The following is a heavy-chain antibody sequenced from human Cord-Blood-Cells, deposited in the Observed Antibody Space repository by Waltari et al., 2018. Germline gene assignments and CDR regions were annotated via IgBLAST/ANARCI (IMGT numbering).Heavy chain of an antibody. CDR1: GFTFGDYV. CDR2: IRSKTYGETT. CDR3: TDGGRDAFDI. V-gene: IGHV3-49*05. J-gene: IGHJ3*02. D-gene: IGHD2-15*01. Sequence: EVQLVESGGGLVKPGRPLRLSCTASGFTFGDYVMSWFRQAPGKGLGWVGFIRSKTYGETTEDAASVKGIFTISRDDSKIIAYLQMSSLKTEDTAVYYWTDGGRDAFDIWGQGTIVAVSS.